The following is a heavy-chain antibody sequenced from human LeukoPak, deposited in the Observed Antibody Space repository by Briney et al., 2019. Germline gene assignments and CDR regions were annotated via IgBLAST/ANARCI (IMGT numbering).Heavy chain of an antibody. V-gene: IGHV3-21*01. D-gene: IGHD6-19*01. CDR3: AKGRGTNSGPTPDY. J-gene: IGHJ4*02. Sequence: PGGSLRLSCAASGFTFSSYNMNWVRQAPGKGLEWVSSISSSSSYIYYADSVKGRFTISRDIANSLLYLQMNSLRADDTAVYYCAKGRGTNSGPTPDYWGQGTLVTVSS. CDR2: ISSSSSYI. CDR1: GFTFSSYN.